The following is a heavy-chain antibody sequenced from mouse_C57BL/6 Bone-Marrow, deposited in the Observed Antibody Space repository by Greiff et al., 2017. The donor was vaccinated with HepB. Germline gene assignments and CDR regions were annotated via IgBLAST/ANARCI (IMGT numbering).Heavy chain of an antibody. Sequence: VKLQEPGAELARPGASVKLSCKASGYTFTSYGISWVKQRTGQGLEWIGEIYPRSGNTYYNEKFKGKATLTADKSSSTAYMELSSLTSEDSAVYYCAICCDYAMDYWGQGTAVTVSS. CDR1: GYTFTSYG. D-gene: IGHD6-5*01. J-gene: IGHJ4*01. CDR2: IYPRSGNT. CDR3: AICCDYAMDY. V-gene: IGHV1-81*01.